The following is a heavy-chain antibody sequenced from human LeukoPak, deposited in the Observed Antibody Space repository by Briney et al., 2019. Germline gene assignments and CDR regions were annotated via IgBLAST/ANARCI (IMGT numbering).Heavy chain of an antibody. CDR1: GGPSLVTT. D-gene: IGHD1-1*01. Sequence: SETLSLTCSVSGGPSLVTTGAGSGSPQARDWSGLGISNSGSTDYNPSLRSRVTISINTSKNQFSLKLTSVTAADSAVYYCVRDALEGYYSYYYMDVWGRGTTVTVSS. J-gene: IGHJ6*03. CDR2: SNSGST. V-gene: IGHV4-59*11. CDR3: VRDALEGYYSYYYMDV.